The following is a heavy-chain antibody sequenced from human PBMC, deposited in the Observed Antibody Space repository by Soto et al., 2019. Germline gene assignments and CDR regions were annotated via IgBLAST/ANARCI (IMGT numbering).Heavy chain of an antibody. Sequence: QVQLVQSGAEVKKPGASVKVSCKASGYTFTSYDINWVRQATGQGLEWMGWMNPNSGNTGYAQKLQGTVTMTRNSAISPAYMELSSMRSEDAAVYYCARGVNCSGMDVWGQGTTVNVPS. CDR2: MNPNSGNT. CDR3: ARGVNCSGMDV. V-gene: IGHV1-8*01. CDR1: GYTFTSYD. J-gene: IGHJ6*02.